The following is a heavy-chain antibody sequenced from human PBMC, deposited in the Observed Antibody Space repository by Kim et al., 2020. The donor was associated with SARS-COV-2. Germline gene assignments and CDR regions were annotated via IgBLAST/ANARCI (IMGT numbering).Heavy chain of an antibody. Sequence: GGSLRLSCAASGFTFSGSAMHWVRQASGKGLEWVGRIRSKANSYANAYAASVKGRITISRDDYKNTAYLQMNSLKTEDTYVSYCTTCSPIRLGESVDYWG. D-gene: IGHD3-16*01. CDR1: GFTFSGSA. CDR3: TTCSPIRLGESVDY. CDR2: IRSKANSYAN. J-gene: IGHJ4*01. V-gene: IGHV3-73*01.